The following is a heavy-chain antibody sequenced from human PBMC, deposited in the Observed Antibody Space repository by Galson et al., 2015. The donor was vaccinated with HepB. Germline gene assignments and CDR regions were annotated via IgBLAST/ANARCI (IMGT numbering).Heavy chain of an antibody. D-gene: IGHD2-8*01. CDR1: GDSVSSNSGG. V-gene: IGHV6-1*01. J-gene: IGHJ6*03. CDR2: TYYRSQWYN. CDR3: ARDNGPYYYMDV. Sequence: CAISGDSVSSNSGGWNRIRQSPSRGLEWLGRTYYRSQWYNVYAASVKSRITVNPDTSKNQISLQLSSVTPEDTAVYYCARDNGPYYYMDVWGKGTTVTVSS.